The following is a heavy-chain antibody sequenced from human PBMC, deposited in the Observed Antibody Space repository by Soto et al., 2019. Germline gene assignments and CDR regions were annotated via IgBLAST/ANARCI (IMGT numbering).Heavy chain of an antibody. CDR3: ARSSYVYYDSIGYPPSAFDI. J-gene: IGHJ3*02. CDR2: IIPIFGTA. CDR1: GGTFSSYA. V-gene: IGHV1-69*13. D-gene: IGHD3-22*01. Sequence: VKVSCKASGGTFSSYAISWVRQAPGQGLEWMGGIIPIFGTANYAQKFQGRVTITADESTSTAYMELSSLRSEDTAVYYCARSSYVYYDSIGYPPSAFDIWGQATMVT.